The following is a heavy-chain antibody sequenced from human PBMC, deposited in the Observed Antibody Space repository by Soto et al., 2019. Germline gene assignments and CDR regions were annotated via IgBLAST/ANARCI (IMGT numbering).Heavy chain of an antibody. CDR3: ARTVAAAGDDYFDE. Sequence: PSEPLSLTCAVSGGSISSGGYSWSWIRQPPGKGLEWIGYIYHSGSTYYNPSLKSRVTISVDRSKNQFSLKLSSVTAADTAVYYWARTVAAAGDDYFDEWGQGTLVTVHS. CDR2: IYHSGST. D-gene: IGHD6-13*01. J-gene: IGHJ4*02. CDR1: GGSISSGGYS. V-gene: IGHV4-30-2*01.